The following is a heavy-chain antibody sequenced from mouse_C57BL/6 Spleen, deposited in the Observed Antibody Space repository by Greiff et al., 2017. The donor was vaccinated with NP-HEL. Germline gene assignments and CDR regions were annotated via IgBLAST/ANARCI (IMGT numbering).Heavy chain of an antibody. CDR2: IDPSDSET. Sequence: VQLQQPGAELVRPGSSVKLSCKASGYTFTSYWMHWVKQRPIQGLEWIGNIDPSDSETHYNQKFKDKATLTVDKSSSTAYMQLSSLTSEDSAVYYCARSYDYLYYYAMDYWGQGTSVTVSS. CDR3: ARSYDYLYYYAMDY. V-gene: IGHV1-52*01. D-gene: IGHD2-4*01. J-gene: IGHJ4*01. CDR1: GYTFTSYW.